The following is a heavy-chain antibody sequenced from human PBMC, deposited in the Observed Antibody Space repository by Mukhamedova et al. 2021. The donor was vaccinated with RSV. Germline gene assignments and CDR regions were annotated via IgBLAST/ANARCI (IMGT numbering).Heavy chain of an antibody. CDR1: FG. CDR2: ISGFSGNT. CDR3: AREWVETTMELDY. V-gene: IGHV1-18*01. J-gene: IGHJ4*02. Sequence: FGISWVRQAPGQGLEWMGRISGFSGNTKYAQNLQGRVTMTTDTSTNTAYMELRSLRSDDTAVYYCAREWVETTMELDYWGQGTL. D-gene: IGHD5-18*01.